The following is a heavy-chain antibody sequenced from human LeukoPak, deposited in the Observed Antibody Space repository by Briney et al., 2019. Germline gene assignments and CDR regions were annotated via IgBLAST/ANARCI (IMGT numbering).Heavy chain of an antibody. V-gene: IGHV3-33*01. CDR1: GFTFSNYG. D-gene: IGHD1-7*01. CDR2: IWYEGTNK. Sequence: GRSLRLSCAGSGFTFSNYGMHWVRQAPGKGLEWVAVIWYEGTNKYYADSVKGRFTISRDNSKNTLYLQMDSLRAEDTAMYYCARQGGLGNYATGSWFDPWGQGTLVTASS. CDR3: ARQGGLGNYATGSWFDP. J-gene: IGHJ5*02.